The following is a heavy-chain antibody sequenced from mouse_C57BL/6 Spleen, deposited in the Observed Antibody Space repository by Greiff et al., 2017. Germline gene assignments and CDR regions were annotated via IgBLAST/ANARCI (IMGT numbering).Heavy chain of an antibody. V-gene: IGHV2-2*01. CDR3: AGGSSYGFAY. CDR1: GFSLTSYG. Sequence: QVHVKQSGPGLVQPSQSLSITCTVSGFSLTSYGVHWVRQSPGKGLEWLGVIWSGGSTDYNAAFISRLSISKDNSKSQVFFKMNSLQADDTAIYYCAGGSSYGFAYWGQGTLVTVSA. CDR2: IWSGGST. J-gene: IGHJ3*01. D-gene: IGHD1-1*01.